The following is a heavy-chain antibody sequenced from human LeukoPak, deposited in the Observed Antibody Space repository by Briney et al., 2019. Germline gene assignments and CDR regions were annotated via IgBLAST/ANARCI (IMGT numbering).Heavy chain of an antibody. V-gene: IGHV3-66*01. CDR1: GFTVSSNY. Sequence: GGSLRLSCAASGFTVSSNYMSWIRQAPGKGLEWVSVIYRSGSTHYADSVKDRFIISRDNSKNTLYLQMNSLRAEDTAVYYCAIEAENYGLTLDIWGQGTMVTVSS. CDR3: AIEAENYGLTLDI. CDR2: IYRSGST. J-gene: IGHJ3*02. D-gene: IGHD3-10*01.